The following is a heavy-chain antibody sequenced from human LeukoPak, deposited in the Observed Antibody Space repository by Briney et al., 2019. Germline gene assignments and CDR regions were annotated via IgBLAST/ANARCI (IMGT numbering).Heavy chain of an antibody. CDR3: AARGSGYSYGFDAFDI. CDR2: FDPEDGET. J-gene: IGHJ3*02. Sequence: ASVKVSCKVSGYTLTELSMHWVRQAPGKGLEWMGGFDPEDGETIYAQKFQGRVTMTEDTSTDTAYMELSSLRSEDTAVYYCAARGSGYSYGFDAFDIWGQGTMVTVSS. CDR1: GYTLTELS. V-gene: IGHV1-24*01. D-gene: IGHD5-18*01.